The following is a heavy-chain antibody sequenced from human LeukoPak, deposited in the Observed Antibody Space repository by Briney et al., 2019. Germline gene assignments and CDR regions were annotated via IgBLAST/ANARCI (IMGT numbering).Heavy chain of an antibody. D-gene: IGHD3-3*01. CDR1: GFTFSDYY. J-gene: IGHJ6*03. CDR2: INHSGST. CDR3: ARIGRVTIFGVARYYYYMDV. V-gene: IGHV4-34*01. Sequence: GSLRLSCAASGFTFSDYYMSWIRQPPGKGLEWIGEINHSGSTNYNPSLKSRVTISVDTSKNQFSLKLSSVTAADTAVYYCARIGRVTIFGVARYYYYMDVWGKGTTVTVSS.